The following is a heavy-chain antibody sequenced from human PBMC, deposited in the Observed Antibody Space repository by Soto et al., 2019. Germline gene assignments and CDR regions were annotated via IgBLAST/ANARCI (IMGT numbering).Heavy chain of an antibody. J-gene: IGHJ5*02. V-gene: IGHV3-48*03. CDR1: GFTFSSYE. D-gene: IGHD1-26*01. CDR2: ISSSGSTI. Sequence: PGGSLRLSCAASGFTFSSYEMNWVRQAPGKGLEWVSYISSSGSTIYYADSVKGRFTISRDNAKNSLYLQMNSLRAEDTAVYYCATHSGSRGSWFDPWGQGTLVTVSS. CDR3: ATHSGSRGSWFDP.